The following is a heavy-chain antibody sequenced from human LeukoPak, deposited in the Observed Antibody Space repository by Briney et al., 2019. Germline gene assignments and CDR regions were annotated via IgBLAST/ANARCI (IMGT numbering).Heavy chain of an antibody. CDR3: ARGRSEVVPAAIHLYYFDY. CDR1: GGSFSGYY. CDR2: INHSGST. V-gene: IGHV4-34*01. Sequence: SGTLSLTCAVYGGSFSGYYWSWIRQPPGKGLEWIGEINHSGSTNYNPSLKSRVTISVDTSKNQFSLKLSSVTAADTAVYYCARGRSEVVPAAIHLYYFDYWGQGTLVTVSS. D-gene: IGHD2-2*01. J-gene: IGHJ4*02.